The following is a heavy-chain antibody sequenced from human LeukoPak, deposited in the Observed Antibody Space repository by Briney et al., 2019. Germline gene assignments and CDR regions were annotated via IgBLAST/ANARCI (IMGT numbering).Heavy chain of an antibody. J-gene: IGHJ4*02. V-gene: IGHV5-51*01. CDR1: GYNFPNYW. Sequence: GESLKLPCQGSGYNFPNYWIDWVRQMPGKGLEWMGIIYPGDSDTRYSPSFQGQVTFSADESISTAYLQWSSLKASDTAIYYCARRSSIAPRLFDYWGQGTLVTVSS. D-gene: IGHD6-6*01. CDR3: ARRSSIAPRLFDY. CDR2: IYPGDSDT.